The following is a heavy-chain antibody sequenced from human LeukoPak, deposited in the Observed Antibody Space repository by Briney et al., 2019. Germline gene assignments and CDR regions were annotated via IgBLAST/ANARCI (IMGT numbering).Heavy chain of an antibody. CDR3: VRDFDC. V-gene: IGHV4-4*08. CDR2: IYTSGST. Sequence: SETLSLTCTVSGGSISTFYWHWIRQPPGKGLEWIGRIYTSGSTNYNPSLKSRVTISVDTSKNQFSLKLSSVTAADTAVYYCVRDFDCWGQGTLVTVSS. J-gene: IGHJ4*02. CDR1: GGSISTFY.